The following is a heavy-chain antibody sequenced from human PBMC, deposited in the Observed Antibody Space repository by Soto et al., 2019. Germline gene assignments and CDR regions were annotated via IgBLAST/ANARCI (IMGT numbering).Heavy chain of an antibody. CDR2: INHSGST. Sequence: PSETLSLTCAVYGGSFSGYYWSWIRQPPGKGLEWIGEINHSGSTNYNPSLKSRVTISVDTSKNQFSLKLSSVTAADTAVYYCARDASETHRYFDYWGQGTLVTVSS. CDR3: ARDASETHRYFDY. CDR1: GGSFSGYY. V-gene: IGHV4-34*01. J-gene: IGHJ4*02.